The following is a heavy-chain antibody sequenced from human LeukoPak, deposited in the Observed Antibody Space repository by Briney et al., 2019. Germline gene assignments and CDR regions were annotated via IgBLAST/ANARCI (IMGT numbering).Heavy chain of an antibody. CDR2: ISGSGNST. CDR1: GFTFSSYA. J-gene: IGHJ4*02. V-gene: IGHV3-23*01. Sequence: GGSLRLSCAASGFTFSSYAMTWVRQAPGKGLEWVSAISGSGNSTYYADSVKGRSTISRDNAKNALYLQMNSLRVEDTAVYYCANFEPGYTSSWYAEFWGQGTLVTVSS. CDR3: ANFEPGYTSSWYAEF. D-gene: IGHD6-13*01.